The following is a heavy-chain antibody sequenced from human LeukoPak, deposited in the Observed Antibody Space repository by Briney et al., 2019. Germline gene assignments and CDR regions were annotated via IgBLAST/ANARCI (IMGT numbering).Heavy chain of an antibody. Sequence: GESLKISCKGSGYSFTSYWIGWVRQMPGKGLEWMGIIYPGDSDTRYSPSFQGQVTISADKSISTAYLQWSSLKASDTAMYYCARLEHKGYYYDSSGYYYGYWGQGTLVTVSS. CDR2: IYPGDSDT. D-gene: IGHD3-22*01. CDR3: ARLEHKGYYYDSSGYYYGY. V-gene: IGHV5-51*01. J-gene: IGHJ4*02. CDR1: GYSFTSYW.